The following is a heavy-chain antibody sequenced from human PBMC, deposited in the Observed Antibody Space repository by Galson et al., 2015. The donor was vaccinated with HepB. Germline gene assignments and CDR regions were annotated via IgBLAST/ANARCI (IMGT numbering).Heavy chain of an antibody. CDR3: ARIRGYSGSDRNYYYGMDV. V-gene: IGHV2-70*01. D-gene: IGHD5-12*01. CDR2: IDWDDDK. J-gene: IGHJ6*02. CDR1: GFSLSTSGMC. Sequence: PALVKPTQTLTLTCTFSGFSLSTSGMCVSWIRQPPGKALEWLALIDWDDDKYYSTSLKTRLTISKDTSKNQVVLTMTNTDPVDTATYYCARIRGYSGSDRNYYYGMDVWGQGTTVTVSS.